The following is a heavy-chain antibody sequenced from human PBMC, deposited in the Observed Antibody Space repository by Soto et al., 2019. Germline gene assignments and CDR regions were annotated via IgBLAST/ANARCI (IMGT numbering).Heavy chain of an antibody. CDR3: AKDRVTTVPTFHNWFDS. CDR1: GFTFSSYA. D-gene: IGHD4-17*01. V-gene: IGHV3-23*01. Sequence: EVQLLESGGGLVQPGGSLRLSCVASGFTFSSYAMTWVRQAPGKGLEWVSVVCGSGTKTFYADSVKGRFIISRDNSKNTLYLQMNSLRAEDTAVYYCAKDRVTTVPTFHNWFDSWGQGTLVTVSS. J-gene: IGHJ5*01. CDR2: VCGSGTKT.